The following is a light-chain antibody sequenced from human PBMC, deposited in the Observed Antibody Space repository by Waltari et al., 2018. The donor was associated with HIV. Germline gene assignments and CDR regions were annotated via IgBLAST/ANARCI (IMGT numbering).Light chain of an antibody. V-gene: IGLV2-14*03. CDR3: TAYKYSTRSYV. Sequence: QSALTQPASVSGSPGQSITISCIGSSNDVGDYNHVAWYQQHPDKAPKLLIYDVTNRPPGVSNPFSCSKSGNTASLAISGLQAEDEADYFCTAYKYSTRSYVFGTGTKVTVL. CDR1: SNDVGDYNH. CDR2: DVT. J-gene: IGLJ1*01.